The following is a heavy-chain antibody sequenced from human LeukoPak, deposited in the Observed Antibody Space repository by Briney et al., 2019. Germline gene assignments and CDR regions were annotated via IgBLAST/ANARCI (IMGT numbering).Heavy chain of an antibody. Sequence: GGSLRLSCAASGFTFSNYWMHWVRQAPGKGLVWVARVNSDGSGTTYADSVKGRFTISRDNAKNTLYLQMNRLRAVDTAVYYCAKDLHVRSSSTVTTGGVDSWGQGTLVTVSS. CDR2: VNSDGSGT. CDR1: GFTFSNYW. D-gene: IGHD4-17*01. V-gene: IGHV3-74*01. J-gene: IGHJ4*02. CDR3: AKDLHVRSSSTVTTGGVDS.